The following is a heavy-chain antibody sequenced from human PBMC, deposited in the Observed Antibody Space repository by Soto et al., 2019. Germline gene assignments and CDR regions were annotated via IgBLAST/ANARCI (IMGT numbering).Heavy chain of an antibody. CDR2: ISGSGDNT. V-gene: IGHV3-23*01. CDR1: GFTSSTFG. D-gene: IGHD6-6*01. CDR3: GGDPRGPEY. J-gene: IGHJ4*02. Sequence: EGPLLESGGGLVQPGGSLRLSCAGSGFTSSTFGMSWVRQAPGKGLEWVSGISGSGDNTYYADSVKGRFTISRDKSKNTLFLQMNGLRAEDTAMYYCGGDPRGPEYWGQGTLVTVSS.